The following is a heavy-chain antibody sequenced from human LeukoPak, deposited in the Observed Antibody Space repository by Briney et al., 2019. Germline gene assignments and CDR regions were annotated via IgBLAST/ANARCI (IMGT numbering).Heavy chain of an antibody. V-gene: IGHV3-23*01. CDR3: VIWGDYDVLTGYYVPDY. J-gene: IGHJ4*02. Sequence: GGSLRLSCAASGFTVSSNYMSWVRQAPGKGLEWVSAITGSGTNRYYADSLKGRFTTSRDNSKNTVFLQMNSLRHEDTAIYYCVIWGDYDVLTGYYVPDYWGQGTLVTVAS. CDR1: GFTVSSNY. CDR2: ITGSGTNR. D-gene: IGHD3-9*01.